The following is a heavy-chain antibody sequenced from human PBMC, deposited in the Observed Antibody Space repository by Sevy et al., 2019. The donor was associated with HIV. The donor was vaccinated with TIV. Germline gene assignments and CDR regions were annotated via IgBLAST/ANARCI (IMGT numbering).Heavy chain of an antibody. Sequence: GESLKISCAASGFTFSDYWMSWVRQAPEKGLEWVANIKQDGSKKYYVDSVKGRFIMSRDNAKNSLYLEMNSLRAEDTAVYYCARLKLHYDAYYFDLWGQGTLVTVSS. CDR3: ARLKLHYDAYYFDL. D-gene: IGHD3-16*01. J-gene: IGHJ4*02. V-gene: IGHV3-7*01. CDR1: GFTFSDYW. CDR2: IKQDGSKK.